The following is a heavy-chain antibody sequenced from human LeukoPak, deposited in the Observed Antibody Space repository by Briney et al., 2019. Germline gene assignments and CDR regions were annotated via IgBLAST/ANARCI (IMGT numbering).Heavy chain of an antibody. J-gene: IGHJ5*02. V-gene: IGHV3-23*01. D-gene: IGHD3-10*01. CDR3: ARQSITMVRGVIGRWFDP. CDR1: GFTFSNYA. CDR2: ISGSGGST. Sequence: GGSLRLSCAASGFTFSNYAMSWVRQAPGKGLEWVSGISGSGGSTYYADSVKGRFTISRDNSKNSLYLQMNSLRAEDTAVYYCARQSITMVRGVIGRWFDPWGQGTLVTVSS.